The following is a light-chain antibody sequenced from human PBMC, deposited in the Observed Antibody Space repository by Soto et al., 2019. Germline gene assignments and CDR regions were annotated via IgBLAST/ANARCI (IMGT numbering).Light chain of an antibody. Sequence: QSALTQPASVSGSPGQSITISCTGTSSDVGGYNYVSWYQQHPGKAHNLMIYDVSNRPSGVSSRFSASKSGNTASVTISGLQAEDADDYYGSSYTSSSTWVFGGGTKLTVL. CDR2: DVS. CDR1: SSDVGGYNY. J-gene: IGLJ3*02. V-gene: IGLV2-14*01. CDR3: SSYTSSSTWV.